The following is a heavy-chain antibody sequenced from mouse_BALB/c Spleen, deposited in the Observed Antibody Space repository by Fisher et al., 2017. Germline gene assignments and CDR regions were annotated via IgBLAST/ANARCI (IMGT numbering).Heavy chain of an antibody. CDR3: ANYGYDDYAMDY. J-gene: IGHJ4*01. V-gene: IGHV1-63*02. D-gene: IGHD2-2*01. Sequence: KFKGKATLTADTSSSTAYMQLSSLTSEDSAIYYCANYGYDDYAMDYWGQGTSVTVSS.